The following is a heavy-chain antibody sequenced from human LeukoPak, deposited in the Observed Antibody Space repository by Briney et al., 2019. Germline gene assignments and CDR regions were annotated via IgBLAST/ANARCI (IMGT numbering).Heavy chain of an antibody. D-gene: IGHD5-12*01. CDR2: IYYSGSA. CDR1: GGSISSSSYY. CDR3: AAMGGMVATYYYYYYGMDV. Sequence: KSSETLSLTCTVSGGSISSSSYYWGWIRQPPGKGLEWIGSIYYSGSAYYNPSLKSRVTISVDTSKNQFSLKLSSVTAADTAVYYCAAMGGMVATYYYYYYGMDVWGQGTTVTVSS. J-gene: IGHJ6*02. V-gene: IGHV4-39*01.